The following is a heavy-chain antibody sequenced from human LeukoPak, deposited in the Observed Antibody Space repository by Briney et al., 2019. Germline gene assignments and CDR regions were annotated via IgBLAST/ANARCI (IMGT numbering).Heavy chain of an antibody. V-gene: IGHV4-31*03. CDR1: GGSISSGGYY. D-gene: IGHD6-13*01. CDR2: IYYSGST. J-gene: IGHJ6*02. Sequence: SQTLSLTCTVSGGSISSGGYYWSWIRQHPGKGLEWIGYIYYSGSTYYNPSLKSRVTISVDTSKNQFSLKLSSVTAADTAVYYCARVVLATYSSSWYSDVYYGMDVWGQGTTVTVSS. CDR3: ARVVLATYSSSWYSDVYYGMDV.